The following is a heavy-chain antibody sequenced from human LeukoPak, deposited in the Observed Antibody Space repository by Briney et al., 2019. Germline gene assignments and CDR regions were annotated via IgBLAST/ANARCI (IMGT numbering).Heavy chain of an antibody. Sequence: ASQTLSLTCTVSGGSISSGDYYWSWFRQPPGKGLEWIGYIYYSGSSYYNPSLKSRVTISVDTSKNQFSLKLSSVTAADTAVYYCARYSGSYLRPLFDIWGQGTMVTVSS. D-gene: IGHD3-10*01. CDR1: GGSISSGDYY. CDR2: IYYSGSS. J-gene: IGHJ3*02. V-gene: IGHV4-30-4*01. CDR3: ARYSGSYLRPLFDI.